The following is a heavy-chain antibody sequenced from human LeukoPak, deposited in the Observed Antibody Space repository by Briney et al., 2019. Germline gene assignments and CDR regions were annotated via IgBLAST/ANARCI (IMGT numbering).Heavy chain of an antibody. CDR1: GFTFSSYW. J-gene: IGHJ4*02. CDR2: INSDGSST. Sequence: GGSLRLSCAASGFTFSSYWMHWVRQAPGKGLVWVSRINSDGSSTSYADSVKGRFTISRDNAKNTLYLQMNSLRVEDTATYYCAKGAGGDGSSRYWGQGTLVTVSS. V-gene: IGHV3-74*01. CDR3: AKGAGGDGSSRY. D-gene: IGHD3-16*01.